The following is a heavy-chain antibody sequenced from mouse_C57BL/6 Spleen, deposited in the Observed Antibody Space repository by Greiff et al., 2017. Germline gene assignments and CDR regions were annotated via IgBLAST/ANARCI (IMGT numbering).Heavy chain of an antibody. CDR1: GYTFTSYW. V-gene: IGHV1-55*01. CDR2: IYPGSGST. CDR3: ARGLRSYYYAMDY. Sequence: QVQLKQPGAELVKPGASVKMSCKASGYTFTSYWITWVKQRPGQGLEWIGDIYPGSGSTNYNEKFKSKATLTVDTSSSTAYMQLSSLTSEDSAVYYCARGLRSYYYAMDYGGQGTSVTVSS. D-gene: IGHD2-4*01. J-gene: IGHJ4*01.